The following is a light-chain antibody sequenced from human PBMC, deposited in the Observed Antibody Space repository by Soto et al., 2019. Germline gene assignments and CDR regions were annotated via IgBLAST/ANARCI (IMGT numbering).Light chain of an antibody. J-gene: IGLJ1*01. CDR3: SSYTGSSTLYV. V-gene: IGLV2-14*01. CDR1: SSDVGDYDY. Sequence: QSALTQPASVSGSPGQSITISCTGTSSDVGDYDYVSWYQQHPGKAPKLMIYEVSKRPSGVSNRFSGSKSGDTASLTISGLQAEDEADYYCSSYTGSSTLYVFGTGTE. CDR2: EVS.